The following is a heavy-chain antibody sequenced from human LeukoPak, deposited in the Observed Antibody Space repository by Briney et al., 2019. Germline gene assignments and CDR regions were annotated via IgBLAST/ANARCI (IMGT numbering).Heavy chain of an antibody. CDR3: AREEVRSTGRFDN. V-gene: IGHV1-2*02. J-gene: IGHJ4*02. D-gene: IGHD1-14*01. CDR1: GYTFSDYS. Sequence: GASVKVSCKASGYTFSDYSIHWVRQAPGQGLEWMGWIIPNSGGTHYAQNFQGRVSMTGDTSSSTAYMEVSRLRSDDTAVYYCAREEVRSTGRFDNWGPGTLVSVPS. CDR2: IIPNSGGT.